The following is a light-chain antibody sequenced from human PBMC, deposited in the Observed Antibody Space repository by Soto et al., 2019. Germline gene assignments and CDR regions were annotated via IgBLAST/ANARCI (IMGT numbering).Light chain of an antibody. V-gene: IGKV1-5*01. CDR2: DAS. CDR1: QTISRQ. Sequence: DIQMTQSPSSLSASVGDRVTITCRASQTISRQLAWYQQKPGKAPKVLIYDASNLESGVPSRFSGSGSGTEFTLTISSLQPDDFATYYCQQYNSYKSFGQGTKVEIK. J-gene: IGKJ1*01. CDR3: QQYNSYKS.